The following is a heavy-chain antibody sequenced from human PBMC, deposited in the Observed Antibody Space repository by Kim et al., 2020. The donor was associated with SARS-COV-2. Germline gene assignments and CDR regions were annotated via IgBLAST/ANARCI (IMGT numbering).Heavy chain of an antibody. J-gene: IGHJ4*02. V-gene: IGHV4-39*01. Sequence: PSLKSRVNMSVDTSKHQFSLTVSSVTAAESAVYYCARRGRAAGATRYFDYWGQGILVTVSS. CDR3: ARRGRAAGATRYFDY. D-gene: IGHD1-26*01.